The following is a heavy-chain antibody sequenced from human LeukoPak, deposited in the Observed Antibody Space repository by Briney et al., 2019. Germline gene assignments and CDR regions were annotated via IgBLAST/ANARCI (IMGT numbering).Heavy chain of an antibody. Sequence: SETLSLTCTVSGGSISSYYWSWIRQPAGKGLEWIGRIYTSGSTDYTPSLKSRVTMSVDTSKKQFSLKLSSVTAADTAVYYCARVAGWYSSGWYFDYWGQGTLVTVSS. CDR1: GGSISSYY. J-gene: IGHJ4*02. CDR3: ARVAGWYSSGWYFDY. V-gene: IGHV4-4*07. CDR2: IYTSGST. D-gene: IGHD1-1*01.